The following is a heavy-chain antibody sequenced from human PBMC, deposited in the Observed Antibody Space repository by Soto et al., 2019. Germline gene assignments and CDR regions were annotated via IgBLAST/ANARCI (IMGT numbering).Heavy chain of an antibody. D-gene: IGHD6-13*01. CDR2: IFYDGYT. J-gene: IGHJ4*02. CDR1: GDSINGSPYF. V-gene: IGHV4-39*01. Sequence: QLQLQESGPGLVKPSETLSLTCTVSGDSINGSPYFWGWIRQPPGKGLEWIASIFYDGYTYYTPSLKSRAIISVDTSKNQFSLKLTSVAAADTAIYFCARLQAAVPHYWGQGTLVIVSS. CDR3: ARLQAAVPHY.